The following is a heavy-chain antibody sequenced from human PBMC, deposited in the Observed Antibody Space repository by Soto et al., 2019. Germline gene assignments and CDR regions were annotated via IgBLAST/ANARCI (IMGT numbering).Heavy chain of an antibody. CDR2: IWYDGSNK. CDR1: GFTFSSYG. V-gene: IGHV3-33*01. CDR3: ARDLSSSWYRVDGMDV. D-gene: IGHD6-13*01. Sequence: QVQLVESGGGVVQPGRSLRLSCAASGFTFSSYGMHWVRQAPGKGLEWVAVIWYDGSNKYYADSVKGRFTISRDNSKNTLYLQMNSLRAEDTAVYYCARDLSSSWYRVDGMDVWGQGTTVTVSS. J-gene: IGHJ6*02.